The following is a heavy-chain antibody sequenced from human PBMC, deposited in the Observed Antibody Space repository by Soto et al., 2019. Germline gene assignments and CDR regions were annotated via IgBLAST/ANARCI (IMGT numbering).Heavy chain of an antibody. CDR2: IYYSGST. CDR3: ARHQNWNRKNNWFDP. J-gene: IGHJ5*02. D-gene: IGHD1-1*01. CDR1: GGSISSSSYY. V-gene: IGHV4-39*01. Sequence: SSETLSLTCTVSGGSISSSSYYWGWIRQPPGKGLEWIGSIYYSGSTYYNPSLKSRVTISVDTSKDQFSLKLSSVTAADTAVYYCARHQNWNRKNNWFDPWGQGTLVTVSS.